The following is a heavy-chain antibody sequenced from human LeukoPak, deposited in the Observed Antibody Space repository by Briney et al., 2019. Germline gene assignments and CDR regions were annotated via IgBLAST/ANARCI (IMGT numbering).Heavy chain of an antibody. J-gene: IGHJ4*02. CDR1: GGSISSGGYS. Sequence: SQTLSLTCAVSGGSISSGGYSWSWIRQPPGKGLEWIGYIYHSGSTYYNPSLKSRVTISVDRSKNQFSLKLSSVTAADTAVYYCARDVAYSGSSFDYWGQGTLVTVSS. CDR3: ARDVAYSGSSFDY. V-gene: IGHV4-30-2*01. D-gene: IGHD5-12*01. CDR2: IYHSGST.